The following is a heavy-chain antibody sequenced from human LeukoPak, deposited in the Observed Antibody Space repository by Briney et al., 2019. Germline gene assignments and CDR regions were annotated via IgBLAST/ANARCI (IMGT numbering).Heavy chain of an antibody. CDR3: ARVIRGYNYGPFDY. J-gene: IGHJ4*02. D-gene: IGHD5-18*01. CDR1: GVSISTSTYY. V-gene: IGHV4-39*07. CDR2: IFYSGIT. Sequence: SETLSLTCTVSGVSISTSTYYWAWIRQPPGEGLEYIGGIFYSGITYYSPSLKSRVTISLDTSKNQFSLKLSSVTAADTAVYYCARVIRGYNYGPFDYWGQGTLVTVSS.